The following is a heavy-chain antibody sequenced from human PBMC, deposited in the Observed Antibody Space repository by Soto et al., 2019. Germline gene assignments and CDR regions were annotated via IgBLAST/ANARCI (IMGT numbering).Heavy chain of an antibody. D-gene: IGHD6-13*01. CDR2: ISWDGGST. Sequence: PGGSLRLSCAASGFTFDDYTMHWVRQAPGKGLEWVSLISWDGGSTYYADSVKGRFTISRDNSKNSLYLQMNSLRTEDTALYYCAKDIAPILHSSSWYRGYYYYGMDVWGQGTTVTVSS. V-gene: IGHV3-43*01. CDR3: AKDIAPILHSSSWYRGYYYYGMDV. CDR1: GFTFDDYT. J-gene: IGHJ6*02.